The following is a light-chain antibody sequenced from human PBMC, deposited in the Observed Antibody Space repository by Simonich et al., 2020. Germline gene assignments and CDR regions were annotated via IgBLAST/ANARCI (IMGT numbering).Light chain of an antibody. Sequence: QSALTQPASVSGSPVQSITISCTGTSSDVGGYNYVSWYQQHPGKAPKLMIYDVRKRPSGVSNRFSGSKSGNTASLTISGLQAEDEADYYCSSYTSSSTWVFGGGTKLTVL. J-gene: IGLJ3*02. CDR2: DVR. CDR3: SSYTSSSTWV. V-gene: IGLV2-14*01. CDR1: SSDVGGYNY.